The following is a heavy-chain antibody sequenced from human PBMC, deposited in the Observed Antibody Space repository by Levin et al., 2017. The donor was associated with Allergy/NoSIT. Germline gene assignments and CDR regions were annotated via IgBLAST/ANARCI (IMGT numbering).Heavy chain of an antibody. CDR1: GYSLTSYW. CDR2: IYPGDSET. Sequence: PGESLKISCKASGYSLTSYWIGWVRQMPGKGLEWMGIIYPGDSETRFSPSFQGQVTFSADKSISTAYLQWSSLKASDTAMYYCARAKGYCSSTNCALFDYWGQGTLVTVSS. CDR3: ARAKGYCSSTNCALFDY. J-gene: IGHJ4*02. D-gene: IGHD2-2*01. V-gene: IGHV5-51*01.